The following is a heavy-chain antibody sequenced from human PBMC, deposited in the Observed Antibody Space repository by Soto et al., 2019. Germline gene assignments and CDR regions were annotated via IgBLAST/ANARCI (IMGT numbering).Heavy chain of an antibody. D-gene: IGHD6-13*01. CDR3: ARQGQQLTYGMDV. CDR2: IDPSDSYT. J-gene: IGHJ6*02. Sequence: GESLKISCKGYGYSFTSYWISWVRQMPGKGLEWMGRIDPSDSYTNYSPSFQGHVTISADKSISTAYLQWSSLKASGTAMYYCARQGQQLTYGMDVWGQGTTVTVSS. CDR1: GYSFTSYW. V-gene: IGHV5-10-1*01.